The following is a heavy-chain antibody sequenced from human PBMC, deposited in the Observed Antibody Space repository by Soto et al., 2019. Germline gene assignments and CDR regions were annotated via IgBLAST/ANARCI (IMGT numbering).Heavy chain of an antibody. CDR2: ISASGYST. Sequence: PGWSLRLSCSASVFTFSDSAMGWVRQAPGKGLEWVSSISASGYSTYCADSVKGRFTISRDTSKNTLYLQTNSLRAEDTAMYYCAKMGRDAYKPIDSWGQGSLVTVSS. V-gene: IGHV3-23*01. CDR1: VFTFSDSA. J-gene: IGHJ4*02. CDR3: AKMGRDAYKPIDS. D-gene: IGHD3-16*01.